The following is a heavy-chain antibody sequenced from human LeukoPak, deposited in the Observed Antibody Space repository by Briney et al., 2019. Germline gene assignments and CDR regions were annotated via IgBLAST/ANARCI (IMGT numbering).Heavy chain of an antibody. CDR2: IWYDGSNK. J-gene: IGHJ4*02. Sequence: GGSLRLSCAASGFTFSSYGMHWVRQAPGKGLEWVAVIWYDGSNKYHADSVKGRFTISRDNSKNTLYLQMNSLRAEDTAVYYCVRGNDYGGPHYWGQGTLVTVSS. D-gene: IGHD4-23*01. CDR1: GFTFSSYG. V-gene: IGHV3-33*01. CDR3: VRGNDYGGPHY.